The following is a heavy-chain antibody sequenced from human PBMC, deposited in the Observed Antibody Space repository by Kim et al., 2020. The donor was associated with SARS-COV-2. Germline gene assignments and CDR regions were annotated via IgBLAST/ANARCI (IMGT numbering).Heavy chain of an antibody. Sequence: SVKVSCKASGGTFSSYAINWVRQAPGQGLEWMGGVIPIFGTAKYAQKFQGRVTITADESTSTAYMELSSLRSEDTAVYYCARDLLEGIVSSGYFDYWGQGTLVTVSS. CDR1: GGTFSSYA. D-gene: IGHD3-22*01. J-gene: IGHJ4*02. CDR2: VIPIFGTA. V-gene: IGHV1-69*13. CDR3: ARDLLEGIVSSGYFDY.